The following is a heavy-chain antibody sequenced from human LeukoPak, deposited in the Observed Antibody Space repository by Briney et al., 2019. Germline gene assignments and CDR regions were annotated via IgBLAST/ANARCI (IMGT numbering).Heavy chain of an antibody. CDR3: ARALRYFDWLGNYFDY. V-gene: IGHV4-38-2*01. Sequence: PSVPLSLTCAVSGYSISSGYYWGWIRQPPGKGLEWIGSNYHSGSTYYNPSLKNRATISVDTSKNQFSLELSSVTAADTAVYYCARALRYFDWLGNYFDYWGQGTLVTVSS. D-gene: IGHD3-9*01. J-gene: IGHJ4*02. CDR2: NYHSGST. CDR1: GYSISSGYY.